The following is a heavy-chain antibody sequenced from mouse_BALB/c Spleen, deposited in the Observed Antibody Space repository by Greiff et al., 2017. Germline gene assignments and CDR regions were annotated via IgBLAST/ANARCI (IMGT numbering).Heavy chain of an antibody. J-gene: IGHJ4*01. CDR2: ISSGSSTI. Sequence: EVMLVESGGGLVQPGGSRKLSCAASGFTFSSFGMHWVRQAPEKGLEWVAYISSGSSTIYYADTVKGRFTISRDNPKNTLFLQMTSLRSEDTAMYYCARSLRFYAMDDWGQGTSVTVSS. CDR3: ARSLRFYAMDD. D-gene: IGHD1-1*01. V-gene: IGHV5-17*02. CDR1: GFTFSSFG.